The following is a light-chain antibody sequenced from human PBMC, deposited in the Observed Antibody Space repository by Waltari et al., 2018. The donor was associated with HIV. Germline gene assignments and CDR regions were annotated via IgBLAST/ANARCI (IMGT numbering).Light chain of an antibody. CDR1: SSDVGTYNS. CDR3: CTYAVIVV. J-gene: IGLJ2*01. Sequence: QSALTQPASVSGSPGQSITISCTGTSSDVGTYNSVSWYQQHPGKGPKLVIFDVTKRPSGVSDRFSGSKSGNTASLTISGLQAEDEADYYCCTYAVIVVFGGGTKLTVL. V-gene: IGLV2-23*02. CDR2: DVT.